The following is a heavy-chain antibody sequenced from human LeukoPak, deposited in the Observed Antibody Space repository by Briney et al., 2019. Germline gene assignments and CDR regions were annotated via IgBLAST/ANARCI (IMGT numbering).Heavy chain of an antibody. CDR2: ISAYNGNT. Sequence: GASVKVSCKASGYTFTSYGISWVRQAPGQGLEWMGWISAYNGNTNYAQKLQGRVTMTTDTSTSTAYMELRSLRSDDTAVYYCARDYAYCSSTSCSTFDYWGQGTLVTVSS. D-gene: IGHD2-2*01. CDR3: ARDYAYCSSTSCSTFDY. V-gene: IGHV1-18*01. J-gene: IGHJ4*02. CDR1: GYTFTSYG.